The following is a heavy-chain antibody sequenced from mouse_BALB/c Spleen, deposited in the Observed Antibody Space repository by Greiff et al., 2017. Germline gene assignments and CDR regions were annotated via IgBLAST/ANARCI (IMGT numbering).Heavy chain of an antibody. CDR3: ARWGFYFDY. V-gene: IGHV1-54*03. J-gene: IGHJ2*01. CDR2: INPGSGGT. Sequence: QVQLQQSGAELVRPGTSVKVSCKASGYAFTNYLIEWVKQRPGQGLEWIGVINPGSGGTNYNEKFKGKATLTADKSSSTAYMQLSSLTSDDSAVYFCARWGFYFDYWGQGTTLTVSS. CDR1: GYAFTNYL.